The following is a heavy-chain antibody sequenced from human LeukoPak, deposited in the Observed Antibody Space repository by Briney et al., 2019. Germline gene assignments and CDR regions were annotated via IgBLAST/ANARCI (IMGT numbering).Heavy chain of an antibody. CDR3: ARVSVRERDYGDPTMDTFRYFDL. D-gene: IGHD4-17*01. CDR1: VDSICRGGYY. V-gene: IGHV4-31*03. Sequence: SETLSLTCTVSVDSICRGGYYWRWIRQHPGSGLEWFGYIYYNGSTYYNPSLKSGVTISVDSSKNQFSLKLSSVTAADTAVYYCARVSVRERDYGDPTMDTFRYFDLWGRGTLVTVSS. CDR2: IYYNGST. J-gene: IGHJ2*01.